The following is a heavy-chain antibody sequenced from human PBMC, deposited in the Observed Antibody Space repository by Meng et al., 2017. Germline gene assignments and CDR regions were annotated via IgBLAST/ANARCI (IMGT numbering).Heavy chain of an antibody. CDR2: IRSKAYGGTT. V-gene: IGHV3-49*04. J-gene: IGHJ3*02. CDR1: GFTFSNAW. CDR3: TRDPLSGWYIPDAFDI. D-gene: IGHD6-19*01. Sequence: GESLKISCAASGFTFSNAWMSWVRQAPRKGLEWVGFIRSKAYGGTTEYAASVKGRFTISRDDSKSIAYLQMNSLKTEDTAVYYCTRDPLSGWYIPDAFDIWGQGTMVTVSS.